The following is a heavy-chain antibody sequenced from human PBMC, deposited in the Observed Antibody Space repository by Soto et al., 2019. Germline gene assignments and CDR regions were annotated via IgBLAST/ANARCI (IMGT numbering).Heavy chain of an antibody. CDR1: GYSFTSYW. Sequence: PGESLKISCKGSGYSFTSYWIGWVRQMPGKGLEWMGIIYPGDSDTRYSPSFQGQVTISADKSISTAYLQWSSLKASDTAMYYCARSSNPGAHFDLHYYYGMDVWDEGTTVTVS. V-gene: IGHV5-51*01. D-gene: IGHD2-8*01. J-gene: IGHJ6*02. CDR3: ARSSNPGAHFDLHYYYGMDV. CDR2: IYPGDSDT.